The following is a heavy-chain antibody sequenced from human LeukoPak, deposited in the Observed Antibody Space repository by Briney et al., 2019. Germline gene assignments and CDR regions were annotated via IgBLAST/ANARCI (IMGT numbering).Heavy chain of an antibody. V-gene: IGHV3-49*04. D-gene: IGHD2-21*02. J-gene: IGHJ4*02. CDR1: GFTFSSYW. CDR3: TRSAAYCGGDCYSLVDY. CDR2: IRSKAYGGTT. Sequence: GGSLRLSCAASGFTFSSYWMSWVRQAPGKGLEWVGFIRSKAYGGTTEYAASVKGRFTISRDDSKSIAYLQMNSLKTEDTAVYYCTRSAAYCGGDCYSLVDYWGQGTLVTVSS.